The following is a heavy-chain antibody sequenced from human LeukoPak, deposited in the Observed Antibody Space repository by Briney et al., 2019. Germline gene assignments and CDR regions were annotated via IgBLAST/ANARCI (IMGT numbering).Heavy chain of an antibody. V-gene: IGHV3-9*01. CDR2: ISWNSGSI. CDR1: GFTFDDYA. CDR3: GYTYGSLL. J-gene: IGHJ4*02. Sequence: GGSLRLSCAASGFTFDDYAMHWVRQAPGKGLEWVSGISWNSGSIGYADSVKGRFTISRDNAKNTLYLQMNSLRAEDTAVYYCGYTYGSLLGGQGTLVTVSS. D-gene: IGHD5-18*01.